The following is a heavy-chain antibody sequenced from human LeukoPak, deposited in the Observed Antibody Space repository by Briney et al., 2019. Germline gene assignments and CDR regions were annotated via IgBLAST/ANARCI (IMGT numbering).Heavy chain of an antibody. D-gene: IGHD3-22*01. V-gene: IGHV1-8*01. Sequence: ASVKVSCKASGYTFTSYDINWVRQATGQGLEWMGWMNPNSGNTGYEQKFQGRVTMTRNTSTTTAYMELNSLGSEDTAVYYCARGGFYDSRGFYFYNGMDVWGQGTTVTVSS. CDR3: ARGGFYDSRGFYFYNGMDV. J-gene: IGHJ6*02. CDR1: GYTFTSYD. CDR2: MNPNSGNT.